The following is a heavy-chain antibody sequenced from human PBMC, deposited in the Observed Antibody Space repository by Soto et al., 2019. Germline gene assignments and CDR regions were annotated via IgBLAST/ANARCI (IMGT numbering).Heavy chain of an antibody. J-gene: IGHJ5*02. CDR3: FGWLGSNWLDP. CDR2: ITHSGNT. V-gene: IGHV4-34*01. CDR1: GGSFSTYY. D-gene: IGHD3-22*01. Sequence: QVQPQQWGTGLWKPSETLSLTCAVYGGSFSTYYWNGFRQPPGKGLEWIGEITHSGNTQYTPSLKSRVTMSVDTSKNQFSLELTSVAADDTAVYYCFGWLGSNWLDPWGQGTLVTVSS.